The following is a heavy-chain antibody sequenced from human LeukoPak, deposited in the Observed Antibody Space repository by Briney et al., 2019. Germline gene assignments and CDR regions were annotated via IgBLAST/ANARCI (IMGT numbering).Heavy chain of an antibody. CDR2: ICGRGDTT. D-gene: IGHD1-26*01. CDR1: GFTFSSYA. J-gene: IGHJ3*02. CDR3: AKANGGSYYGSVFDI. V-gene: IGHV3-23*01. Sequence: GGSLRLSCAASGFTFSSYAVSWVRQAPGKGLEWVSVICGRGDTTYYADSVKGRFTISRDNSRNTLYLQMNSLRVEDTAVYYCAKANGGSYYGSVFDIWGQGTKVTVSS.